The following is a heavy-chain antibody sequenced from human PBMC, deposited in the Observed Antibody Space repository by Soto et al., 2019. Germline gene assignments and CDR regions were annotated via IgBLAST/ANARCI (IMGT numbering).Heavy chain of an antibody. V-gene: IGHV4-4*02. CDR3: AREQASGWYYFDY. CDR2: IYHSGST. CDR1: GGSISSSNW. J-gene: IGHJ4*02. Sequence: LSLTCAVSGGSISSSNWWSWVRQPPGKGLEWIGEIYHSGSTNYNPSLKSRVTISVDKSKNQFSLKLSSVTAADTAVYYCAREQASGWYYFDYWGQGXLVTVSS. D-gene: IGHD6-19*01.